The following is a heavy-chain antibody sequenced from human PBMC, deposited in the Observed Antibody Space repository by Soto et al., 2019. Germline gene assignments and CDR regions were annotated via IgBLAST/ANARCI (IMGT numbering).Heavy chain of an antibody. D-gene: IGHD5-18*01. CDR3: ARDGYSYGFPLGY. V-gene: IGHV1-69*06. J-gene: IGHJ4*02. CDR2: IIPIFGTA. Sequence: VASVKGSLKGFGCTFSSYAISWVRQAPGQGLEWMGGIIPIFGTANYAQKFQGRVTITADKSTSTAYMELSSLRSEDTAVYYCARDGYSYGFPLGYWGQGTLVTDSS. CDR1: GCTFSSYA.